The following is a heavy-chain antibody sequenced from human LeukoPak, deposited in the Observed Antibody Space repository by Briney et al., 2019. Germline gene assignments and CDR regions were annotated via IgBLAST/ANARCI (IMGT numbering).Heavy chain of an antibody. V-gene: IGHV3-30*18. CDR2: ISYDGSNK. CDR3: AKEGFTN. D-gene: IGHD2-2*01. Sequence: QTGGSLRLSCAASGFTFSSYGMHWVRQAPGKGLEWVAVISYDGSNKYYADSVKGRFTISRDNSKNTLYLQMNSLRAEDTAVYYCAKEGFTNWGQGTLVAVSS. CDR1: GFTFSSYG. J-gene: IGHJ4*02.